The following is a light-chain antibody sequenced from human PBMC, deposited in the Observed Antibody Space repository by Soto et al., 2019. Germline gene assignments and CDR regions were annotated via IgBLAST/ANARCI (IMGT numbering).Light chain of an antibody. CDR3: QQYDSHPMYT. Sequence: DIQMTQSPSTLSASVGDRVTITCRARQNIVNWLAWYQQKPGKAPNLLIYKTSTLQRGVPSRFSGSGSGTEFTLTISSLQPDDFATYCCQQYDSHPMYTCGQGTKVEI. CDR1: QNIVNW. V-gene: IGKV1-5*03. J-gene: IGKJ2*01. CDR2: KTS.